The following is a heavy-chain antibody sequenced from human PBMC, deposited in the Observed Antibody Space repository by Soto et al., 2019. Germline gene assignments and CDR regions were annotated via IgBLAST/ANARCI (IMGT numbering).Heavy chain of an antibody. D-gene: IGHD3-10*01. J-gene: IGHJ4*02. CDR3: ATRAGGGGY. V-gene: IGHV3-53*01. Sequence: EVQLVESGGGLIQPGGSLRLSCAVSGFTVSNNYMSWVRQAPGKGLEGVSVIYSGGYTAYGDSVKGRFTISRDNSKNTIYLQKKSRGPHHPGGFFCATRAGGGGYWGQGTLVTVSS. CDR2: IYSGGYT. CDR1: GFTVSNNY.